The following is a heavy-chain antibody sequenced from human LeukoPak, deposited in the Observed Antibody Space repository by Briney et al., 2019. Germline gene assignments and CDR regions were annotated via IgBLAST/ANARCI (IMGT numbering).Heavy chain of an antibody. CDR3: ASSRTFDY. CDR2: ISYDGSNK. J-gene: IGHJ4*02. V-gene: IGHV3-30*04. CDR1: GFTFSSYA. D-gene: IGHD2-2*01. Sequence: GGSLRLSCAASGFTFSSYAMHWVRQAPGKGQEWVAVISYDGSNKYYADSVKGRFTISRDNSKNTLYLQMNSLRAEDTAVYYCASSRTFDYWGQGTLVTVSS.